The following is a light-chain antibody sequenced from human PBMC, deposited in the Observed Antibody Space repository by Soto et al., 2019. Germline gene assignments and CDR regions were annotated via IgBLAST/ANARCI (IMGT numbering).Light chain of an antibody. CDR1: SSNIGRNT. CDR3: AAWDDSLNGPV. V-gene: IGLV1-44*01. J-gene: IGLJ3*02. Sequence: QAVVTQSPSASGTPGQRVTISCSGSSSNIGRNTVNWYQQFPGAAPKLVMYPARFSGSKSGTSASLAIDGLQSEDEADYYCAAWDDSLNGPVFGGGTKVTVL.